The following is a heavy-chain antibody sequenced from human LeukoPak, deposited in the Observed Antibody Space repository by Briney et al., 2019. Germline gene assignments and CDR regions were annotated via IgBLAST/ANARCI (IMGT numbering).Heavy chain of an antibody. D-gene: IGHD3-3*01. J-gene: IGHJ3*02. CDR3: ARTYDYGVGPPGDAFDN. CDR1: GFTFSSYW. V-gene: IGHV3-7*01. Sequence: GGSLRLSCAASGFTFSSYWMSWVRQAPGKGLEWVANIKQDGSEKYYVDSVKGRFTISRDNAKNSLYLQMNSLRAEDTAVYYCARTYDYGVGPPGDAFDNWGQGTLVTVPS. CDR2: IKQDGSEK.